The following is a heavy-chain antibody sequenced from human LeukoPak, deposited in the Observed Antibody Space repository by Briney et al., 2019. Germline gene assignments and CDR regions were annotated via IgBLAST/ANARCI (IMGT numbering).Heavy chain of an antibody. J-gene: IGHJ5*02. CDR1: GYTFIAYY. CDR2: INPNSGGT. CDR3: ARGWSSIAALNWFDP. Sequence: GASVKVSCKASGYTFIAYYMHWVRQAPGQGLEWMGWINPNSGGTNYAQKFQGRVTMTRDTSINTAYMELSRLRSDDTAVYYCARGWSSIAALNWFDPWGQGTLVTVSS. D-gene: IGHD6-6*01. V-gene: IGHV1-2*02.